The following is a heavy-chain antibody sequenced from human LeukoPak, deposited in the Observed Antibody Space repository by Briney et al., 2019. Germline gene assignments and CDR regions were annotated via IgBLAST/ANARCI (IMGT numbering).Heavy chain of an antibody. CDR3: AKSRYSSASYASDY. CDR2: ISGSGSGI. J-gene: IGHJ4*02. Sequence: PGGSLRLSCAASGFTFSSYAMNWVRQAPGKGLEWVSAISGSGSGIYYADSVKGRFTISRDNSKNTLYLQMTSLRAEDTAVSYCAKSRYSSASYASDYWGQGALVTVSS. CDR1: GFTFSSYA. V-gene: IGHV3-23*01. D-gene: IGHD6-19*01.